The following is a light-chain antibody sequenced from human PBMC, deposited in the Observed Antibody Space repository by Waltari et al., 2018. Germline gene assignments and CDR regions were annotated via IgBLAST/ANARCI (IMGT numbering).Light chain of an antibody. Sequence: QSVVTQPPSASGAPGQRVTISCSGSNSDIERNNVCWYQQFPGLAPKLPISKNNQRPPGAPDRFAGSKSGTSASLAISGLRSEDEAEYFCAAWDHSLGGPVFGGGTKLTVL. J-gene: IGLJ3*02. CDR3: AAWDHSLGGPV. CDR1: NSDIERNN. CDR2: KNN. V-gene: IGLV1-47*01.